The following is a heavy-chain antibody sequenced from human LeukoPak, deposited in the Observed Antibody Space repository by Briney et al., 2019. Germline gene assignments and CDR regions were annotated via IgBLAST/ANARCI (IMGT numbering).Heavy chain of an antibody. J-gene: IGHJ6*03. V-gene: IGHV4-39*07. CDR2: VYHSGTT. Sequence: PSETLSLTCTVSGGSISSSSYYWGWIRRPPGKGLQWIGCVYHSGTTFYNPSLKSRVTISVDTSKNQFSLKLSSVTAADTAVYYCARVSYSSSWYYHYMDVWGKGTTVTVSS. CDR1: GGSISSSSYY. D-gene: IGHD6-13*01. CDR3: ARVSYSSSWYYHYMDV.